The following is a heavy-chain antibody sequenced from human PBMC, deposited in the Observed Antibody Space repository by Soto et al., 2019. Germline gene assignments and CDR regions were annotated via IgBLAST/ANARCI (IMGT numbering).Heavy chain of an antibody. CDR2: IYSGGST. V-gene: IGHV3-53*01. CDR1: GFTVSSNY. CDR3: ARVQRYSSGWYAAGFGYFDY. J-gene: IGHJ4*02. Sequence: GGSLRLSCAASGFTVSSNYMSWVRQAPGKGLEWVSVIYSGGSTYYADSAKGRYTISRENSKNTWYVQLNSLRAEDTAVYYCARVQRYSSGWYAAGFGYFDYWGQGTLVTVSS. D-gene: IGHD6-19*01.